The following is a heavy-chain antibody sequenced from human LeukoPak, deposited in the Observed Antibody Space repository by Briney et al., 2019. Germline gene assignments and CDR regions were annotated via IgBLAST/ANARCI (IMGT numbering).Heavy chain of an antibody. V-gene: IGHV3-30*02. CDR1: GFTFSSYG. J-gene: IGHJ4*02. Sequence: GGSLRLSCAASGFTFSSYGMHWVRQAPGKGLKWVAFIRYDGSNKYYADSVKGRFTISRDNSKNTLYLQMNSLRAEDTAVYYCAKEMYYYDSSGYYPDYWGQGTLVTVSS. D-gene: IGHD3-22*01. CDR3: AKEMYYYDSSGYYPDY. CDR2: IRYDGSNK.